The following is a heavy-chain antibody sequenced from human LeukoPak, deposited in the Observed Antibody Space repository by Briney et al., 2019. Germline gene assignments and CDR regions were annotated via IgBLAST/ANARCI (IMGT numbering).Heavy chain of an antibody. J-gene: IGHJ3*02. Sequence: GGSLRLSCAASGFTLRSYAMSWVRQAPGKGLEWVSSISGSDGSTRYADPVKGRFTISRDNSKNTMYLQMNSLRAADTAVYYCAKALTVIVVATDAFDIWGQGTMATVPS. CDR3: AKALTVIVVATDAFDI. CDR1: GFTLRSYA. CDR2: ISGSDGST. D-gene: IGHD3-22*01. V-gene: IGHV3-23*01.